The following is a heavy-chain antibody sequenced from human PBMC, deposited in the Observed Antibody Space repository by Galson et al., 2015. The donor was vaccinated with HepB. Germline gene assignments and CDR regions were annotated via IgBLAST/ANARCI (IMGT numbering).Heavy chain of an antibody. CDR3: ARDILRDSGT. J-gene: IGHJ1*01. CDR1: GFTFSSYW. Sequence: LRLSCAASGFTFSSYWMNWVRQAPGKGLEWVANIDQDGSEEHYVDSVKGRFTISRDNAKNSLYLQMNSLRAEDAAVYYCARDILRDSGTWGQGTLVTVSS. V-gene: IGHV3-7*01. D-gene: IGHD2-15*01. CDR2: IDQDGSEE.